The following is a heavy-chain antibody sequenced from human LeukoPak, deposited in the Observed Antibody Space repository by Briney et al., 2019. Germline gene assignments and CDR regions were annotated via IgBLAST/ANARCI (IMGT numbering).Heavy chain of an antibody. D-gene: IGHD6-13*01. V-gene: IGHV3-30*04. CDR2: ISYDGSSK. CDR3: AREGGVGVSIASAGFGY. J-gene: IGHJ4*02. CDR1: GFTFSSYA. Sequence: GGSLRLSCAASGFTFSSYAMHWVRQAPGKGLEWVAVISYDGSSKYYADSVKGRFTISRDNSKNTLHVQMNSLRAEDTAVYYCAREGGVGVSIASAGFGYWGQGTLVTVSS.